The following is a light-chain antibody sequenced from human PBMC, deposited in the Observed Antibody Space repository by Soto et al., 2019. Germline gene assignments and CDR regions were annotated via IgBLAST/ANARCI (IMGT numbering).Light chain of an antibody. CDR1: QSIRSY. V-gene: IGKV1-39*01. Sequence: DIQMTQSPSSLSASVGDRVTITCRASQSIRSYLNWYQQKPGKAPKLLIYGASSLQGGVPSRFGGSGSGTDFTLTINSLQPEDFATYYCQQSYSSPYTFGQGTKLEIK. CDR3: QQSYSSPYT. CDR2: GAS. J-gene: IGKJ2*01.